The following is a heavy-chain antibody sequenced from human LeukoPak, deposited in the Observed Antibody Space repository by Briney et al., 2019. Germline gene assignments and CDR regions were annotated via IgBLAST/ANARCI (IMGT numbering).Heavy chain of an antibody. J-gene: IGHJ5*02. D-gene: IGHD3-3*01. V-gene: IGHV4-59*01. CDR2: IYYSGST. Sequence: SETLPLTCTVSGGSISSYYWSWIRQPPGKGLEWIGYIYYSGSTNYNPSLKSRVTISVDTSKNQFSLKLSSVTAADTAVYYCARYYDFRWFDPWGQGTLVTVSS. CDR3: ARYYDFRWFDP. CDR1: GGSISSYY.